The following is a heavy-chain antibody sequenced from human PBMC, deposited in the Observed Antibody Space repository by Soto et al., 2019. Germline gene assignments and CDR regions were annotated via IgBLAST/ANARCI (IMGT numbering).Heavy chain of an antibody. CDR1: GGTFSSYA. CDR3: ASNYCGGDCPHDAFDI. Sequence: QVQLVQSGAEVKKPGSSVKVSCKASGGTFSSYAISWVRQSPGQGLEWMGGIIPIFGTANYAQKFQGRVTITADESTSTAYMELSSLRYEDTAVYYCASNYCGGDCPHDAFDIWGQGTMVTVSS. CDR2: IIPIFGTA. V-gene: IGHV1-69*01. D-gene: IGHD2-21*02. J-gene: IGHJ3*02.